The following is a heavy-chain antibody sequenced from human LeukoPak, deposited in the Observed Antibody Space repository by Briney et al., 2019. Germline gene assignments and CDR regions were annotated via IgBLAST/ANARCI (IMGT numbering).Heavy chain of an antibody. CDR2: INPNRGST. Sequence: ASVKVSCKASGYTFTSYYMYWVRQAPGQGLEWMGIINPNRGSTSYAQKFQGRVTMTRDMSTSTVYMELSSLRSEDTAVYYCARLIRYPSSGNYTDVWGKGTTVTVSS. CDR3: ARLIRYPSSGNYTDV. CDR1: GYTFTSYY. J-gene: IGHJ6*03. D-gene: IGHD1-14*01. V-gene: IGHV1-46*03.